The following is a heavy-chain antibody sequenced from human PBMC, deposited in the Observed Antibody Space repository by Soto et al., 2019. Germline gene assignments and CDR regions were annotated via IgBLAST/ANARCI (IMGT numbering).Heavy chain of an antibody. CDR3: AHRYTLVVAATYFDY. D-gene: IGHD2-15*01. CDR2: IYWDDDK. Sequence: QITLKESGPTLVKPTQTLTLTCTFSGFSLSTSGVGVGWIRQPPGKALEWLALIYWDDDKRYSPSLKSRLTITKDTSKYQVVLTMPNMDPVDTATYYCAHRYTLVVAATYFDYWGQGTLVTVSS. CDR1: GFSLSTSGVG. V-gene: IGHV2-5*02. J-gene: IGHJ4*02.